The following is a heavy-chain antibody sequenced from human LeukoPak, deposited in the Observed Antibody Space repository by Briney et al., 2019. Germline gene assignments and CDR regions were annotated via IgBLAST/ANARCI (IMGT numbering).Heavy chain of an antibody. J-gene: IGHJ4*02. CDR1: GFTFSSYG. V-gene: IGHV3-30*02. CDR3: ATALSSGPRDY. CDR2: IRYGGSNK. Sequence: GGSLRLSCAASGFTFSSYGMHWVRQAPGKGLEWVAFIRYGGSNKYYADSVKGRFTISRDNSKNTLYLQMNSLRAEDTAVYYYATALSSGPRDYWGQGTLVTVSS. D-gene: IGHD3-22*01.